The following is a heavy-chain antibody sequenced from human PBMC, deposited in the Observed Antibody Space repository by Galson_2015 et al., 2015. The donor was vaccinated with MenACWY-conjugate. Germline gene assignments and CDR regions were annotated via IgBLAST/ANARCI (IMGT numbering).Heavy chain of an antibody. V-gene: IGHV3-48*03. CDR1: GFTFTGYE. CDR2: ISKSGSPI. D-gene: IGHD5-18*01. CDR3: ARVGTWIHQYFYYMDV. Sequence: CAASGFTFTGYEFNWVRQAPGKGLEWLSYISKSGSPIYYADSVKGRFTISRDNIKKSLFLEMNSLRAGDTGVYYCARVGTWIHQYFYYMDVWGKGTTVTVSS. J-gene: IGHJ6*03.